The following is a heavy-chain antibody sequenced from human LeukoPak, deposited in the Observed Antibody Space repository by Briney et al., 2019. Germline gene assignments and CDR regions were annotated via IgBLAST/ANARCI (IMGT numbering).Heavy chain of an antibody. CDR3: ARGRWSTYYFDY. Sequence: GGSLRLSCAASGFTVSSNYMSWVRRAPGKGPEWVSVIHIGGSTYYADSVKGRFTISRDNSKNTLYLQMNSLRAEDTAVYYCARGRWSTYYFDYWGQGTLVSVSS. D-gene: IGHD4-23*01. J-gene: IGHJ4*02. CDR2: IHIGGST. V-gene: IGHV3-53*01. CDR1: GFTVSSNY.